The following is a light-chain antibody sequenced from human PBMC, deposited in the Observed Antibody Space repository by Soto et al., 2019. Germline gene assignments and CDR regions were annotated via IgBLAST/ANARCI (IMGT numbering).Light chain of an antibody. CDR2: KDS. Sequence: SSELTQPPSVSVSPGQTARITCSGDALPKQYAYWYQQKPGQAPVLVIYKDSERPSGIPERFSGSSSGTTVTLTISGVQAEDEADYYCQSADSSGTYGVFGGGTQLTVL. CDR3: QSADSSGTYGV. V-gene: IGLV3-25*03. J-gene: IGLJ7*01. CDR1: ALPKQY.